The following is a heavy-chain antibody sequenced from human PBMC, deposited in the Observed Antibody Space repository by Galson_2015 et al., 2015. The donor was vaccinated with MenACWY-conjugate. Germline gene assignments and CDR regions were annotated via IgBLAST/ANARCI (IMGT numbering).Heavy chain of an antibody. J-gene: IGHJ6*02. D-gene: IGHD3-10*01. CDR2: ITSTGDYI. CDR1: GFTFSRYS. V-gene: IGHV3-21*01. Sequence: SLRLSCAASGFTFSRYSMNWVRQAPGKGPEWVSSITSTGDYIFYADSMKGRFTISRDNAENSLYLHMNSLRAEDTAVYFCARDQGYYGSGRPNYYGLDVWGQGTTVTVSS. CDR3: ARDQGYYGSGRPNYYGLDV.